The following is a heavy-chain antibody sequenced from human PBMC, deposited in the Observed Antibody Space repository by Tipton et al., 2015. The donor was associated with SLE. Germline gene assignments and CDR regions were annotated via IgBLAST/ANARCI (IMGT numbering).Heavy chain of an antibody. Sequence: TLSLTCAVSGGSITNNIYYWAWVRQPPGKGLEWIGHIYYSGTTYYNSSLKSRVTLSVDTSRNQFSLNLLSVTAADTAVYYCATIFKYDRRDFNYWGQGTQVTVSS. J-gene: IGHJ4*02. D-gene: IGHD2/OR15-2a*01. V-gene: IGHV4-39*01. CDR3: ATIFKYDRRDFNY. CDR1: GGSITNNIYY. CDR2: IYYSGTT.